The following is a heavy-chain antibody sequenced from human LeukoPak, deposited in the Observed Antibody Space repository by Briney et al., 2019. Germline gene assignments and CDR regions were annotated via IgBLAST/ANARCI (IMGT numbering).Heavy chain of an antibody. D-gene: IGHD2-15*01. CDR2: IYPGDSDT. Sequence: GESLKISCKGSGYSFTSYWIGWVRQMPGKGLEWMGIIYPGDSDTRYSPSFQGQVTISADKSISTAYLQWSSLKASDAAIYYCARHTREGASDTPFDYWGQGTLVTVSS. CDR3: ARHTREGASDTPFDY. V-gene: IGHV5-51*01. CDR1: GYSFTSYW. J-gene: IGHJ4*02.